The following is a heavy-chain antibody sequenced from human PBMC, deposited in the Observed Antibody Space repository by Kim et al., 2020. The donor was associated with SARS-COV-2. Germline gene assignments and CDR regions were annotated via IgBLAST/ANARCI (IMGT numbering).Heavy chain of an antibody. CDR3: AKAQPLTSACYVFWD. CDR2: NTGGGGRT. Sequence: GGSLRLSCGASGFTFSDYAMNWVRQAPGKGLEWVSTNTGGGGRTFYADSVKGRFTISRDNSKNTVFLQMNSVRAEDTAVYYCAKAQPLTSACYVFWDWGQRTPVTASS. J-gene: IGHJ4*02. V-gene: IGHV3-23*01. D-gene: IGHD3-3*01. CDR1: GFTFSDYA.